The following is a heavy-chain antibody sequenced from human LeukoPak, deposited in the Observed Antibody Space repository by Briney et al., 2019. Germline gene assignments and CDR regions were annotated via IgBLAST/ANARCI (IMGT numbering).Heavy chain of an antibody. J-gene: IGHJ4*02. V-gene: IGHV3-7*01. CDR2: IKQDGSEK. CDR3: ARGAEDCSSTSCYARHNDY. D-gene: IGHD2-2*01. CDR1: GFTFSSYW. Sequence: GGSLRLSCAASGFTFSSYWMSWVRQAPGKGLEWVANIKQDGSEKYYVDSVKGRFTISRDNARNSLYLQMNSLRAEDTAVYYCARGAEDCSSTSCYARHNDYWGQGTLVTVSS.